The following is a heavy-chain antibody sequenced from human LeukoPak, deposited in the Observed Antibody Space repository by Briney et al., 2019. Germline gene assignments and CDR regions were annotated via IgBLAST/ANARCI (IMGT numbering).Heavy chain of an antibody. CDR3: ARVGITAATADY. V-gene: IGHV1-46*01. J-gene: IGHJ4*02. D-gene: IGHD6-25*01. CDR1: GYTFTTYY. Sequence: ASVKVTCKASGYTFTTYYMHWLRQAPAQGPDWMGIINHRGGSTDYAQKLQGRDTMTSDTSTSTIYMELNSMEYDDTAVYFCARVGITAATADYWGQGTLVTVSS. CDR2: INHRGGST.